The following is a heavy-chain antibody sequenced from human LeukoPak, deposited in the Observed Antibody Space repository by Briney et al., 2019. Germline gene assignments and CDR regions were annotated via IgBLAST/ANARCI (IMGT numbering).Heavy chain of an antibody. D-gene: IGHD2-15*01. V-gene: IGHV4-34*01. CDR3: ARIRSIVVVVVAIRDAFDI. Sequence: SETLSLTCAVYGGSFSGYYWSWIRQPPGKGLEWIGEINHSGSTNYNPSLKSRVTISVDTSKNQFSLKLSSVTAADTAVYYCARIRSIVVVVVAIRDAFDIWGQGTMVTVSS. CDR2: INHSGST. CDR1: GGSFSGYY. J-gene: IGHJ3*02.